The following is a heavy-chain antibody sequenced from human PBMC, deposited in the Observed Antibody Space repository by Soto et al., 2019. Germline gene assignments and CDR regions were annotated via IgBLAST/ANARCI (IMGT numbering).Heavy chain of an antibody. J-gene: IGHJ3*02. D-gene: IGHD3-22*01. V-gene: IGHV1-46*01. CDR1: GYTFTSYY. CDR2: INPSGGST. Sequence: ASVKVSCKASGYTFTSYYMHWVRQAPGQGLEWMGKINPSGGSTSYAQKFQGRVTMTRDTSTSTVYMELSSLRSEDTAVYFCARNGRGYYDSSGYLDAFDIWGQGTMVTVSS. CDR3: ARNGRGYYDSSGYLDAFDI.